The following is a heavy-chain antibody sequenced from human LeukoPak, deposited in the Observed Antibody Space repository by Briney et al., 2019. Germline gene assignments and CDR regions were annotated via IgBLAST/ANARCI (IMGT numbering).Heavy chain of an antibody. J-gene: IGHJ6*02. CDR2: IYYSGST. CDR3: ARDSVGYCSGGSCYGMDV. D-gene: IGHD2-15*01. CDR1: GGSISSGGYY. Sequence: SQTLSLTCTVSGGSISSGGYYWSWIRQHPVKGLEWIGYIYYSGSTYYNPSLKSRVTISVDTSKNQFSLKLSSVTAADTAVYYCARDSVGYCSGGSCYGMDVWGQGTTVTVSS. V-gene: IGHV4-31*03.